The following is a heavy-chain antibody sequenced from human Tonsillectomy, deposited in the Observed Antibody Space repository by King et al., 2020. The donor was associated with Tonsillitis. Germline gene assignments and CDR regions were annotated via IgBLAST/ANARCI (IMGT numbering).Heavy chain of an antibody. Sequence: VQLVESGGGLAQPGGSLRLSCAASGFTFSSYDMHWVRQTPGRGLEWVSAIGSSGDTYYPGSVKGRFTISRDNAKNFLYLQMNSLRAGDTAVYYCAREKVGQLLYDYWGQGTLVTVSS. CDR2: IGSSGDT. J-gene: IGHJ4*02. V-gene: IGHV3-13*01. D-gene: IGHD2-2*02. CDR1: GFTFSSYD. CDR3: AREKVGQLLYDY.